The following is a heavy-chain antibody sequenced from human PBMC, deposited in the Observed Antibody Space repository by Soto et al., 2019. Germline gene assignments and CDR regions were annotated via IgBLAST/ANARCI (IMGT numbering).Heavy chain of an antibody. CDR3: ARHVEDAAAGTLQYYYYYGMDV. CDR2: IYYSGST. Sequence: PSETLSLTCTVSGGSISSSSYYWAWIRQPPGKGLEWIGSIYYSGSTYYNPSLKSRVTISVDTSKNQFSLKLSSVTAADTAVYYCARHVEDAAAGTLQYYYYYGMDVWGQGTTVTVSS. J-gene: IGHJ6*02. CDR1: GGSISSSSYY. V-gene: IGHV4-39*01. D-gene: IGHD6-13*01.